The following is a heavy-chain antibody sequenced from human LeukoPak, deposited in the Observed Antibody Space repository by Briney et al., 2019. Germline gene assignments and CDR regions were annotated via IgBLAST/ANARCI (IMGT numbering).Heavy chain of an antibody. Sequence: GGSLRLSCAASGFTFSSYVMSWVRQAPGRGLEWVSGISGSGGSTYYADSVKGRFTISRDNPKSTLYLQMNSLRAEDTAVYYCAKVPVWQQLVDYWGQGTLVTVSS. CDR1: GFTFSSYV. CDR3: AKVPVWQQLVDY. CDR2: ISGSGGST. D-gene: IGHD6-13*01. V-gene: IGHV3-23*01. J-gene: IGHJ4*02.